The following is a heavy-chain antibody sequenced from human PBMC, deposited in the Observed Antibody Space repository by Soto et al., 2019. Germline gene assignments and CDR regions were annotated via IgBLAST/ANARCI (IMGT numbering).Heavy chain of an antibody. Sequence: PGGSLRLSCTASGFTFGSYAMSWVRQAPGKELDWVSTNSGNSGKTNYAESVKGRFSISRDNSKNTVHLQLDSLRDEDTAVYFCAKLCFVMMELYYFHQWGQGTMVTV. V-gene: IGHV3-23*01. CDR1: GFTFGSYA. D-gene: IGHD1-7*01. CDR3: AKLCFVMMELYYFHQ. J-gene: IGHJ4*02. CDR2: NSGNSGKT.